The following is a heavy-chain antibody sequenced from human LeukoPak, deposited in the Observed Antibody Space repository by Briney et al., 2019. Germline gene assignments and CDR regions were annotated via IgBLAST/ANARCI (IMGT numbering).Heavy chain of an antibody. CDR3: ARGGGQGVCYYDY. Sequence: SETLSLTCTVSGGSISRGGYYWSWIRQHPGKGREWNGYIYYSGITYYNPCIKSRVTISVDTSKKQFYLKLGSVTAADSAVYDCARGGGQGVCYYDYWGQGTLVTVSS. CDR1: GGSISRGGYY. CDR2: IYYSGIT. V-gene: IGHV4-31*03. D-gene: IGHD2-8*01. J-gene: IGHJ4*02.